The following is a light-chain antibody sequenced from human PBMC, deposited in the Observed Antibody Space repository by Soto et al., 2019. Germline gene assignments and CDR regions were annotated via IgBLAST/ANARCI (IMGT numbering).Light chain of an antibody. CDR1: QSINTY. V-gene: IGKV1-39*01. J-gene: IGKJ5*01. Sequence: DIQMTQSPSSLSASVGDRVTISCRTSQSINTYLNWYQQNPGKAPKLLIYGASTLQSGVPSRFSGSGSGTDFTLTINSLQPEDFATYYCQQSYGASSITFGQGTRLEIK. CDR2: GAS. CDR3: QQSYGASSIT.